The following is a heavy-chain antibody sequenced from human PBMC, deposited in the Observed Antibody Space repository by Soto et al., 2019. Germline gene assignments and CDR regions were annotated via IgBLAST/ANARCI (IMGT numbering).Heavy chain of an antibody. Sequence: QVQLVQSGAEVKKPGASVKVSCKASGYTFTSYAMHWVRQAPGQRLEWMGWINAGNGNTKYSQKFQGRVTITRDTSASTAYMELSSLRSEHTAVYYCARAVLACSGGSFPLAWGYFQHWGQGTLVTVSS. CDR3: ARAVLACSGGSFPLAWGYFQH. D-gene: IGHD2-15*01. V-gene: IGHV1-3*01. J-gene: IGHJ1*01. CDR1: GYTFTSYA. CDR2: INAGNGNT.